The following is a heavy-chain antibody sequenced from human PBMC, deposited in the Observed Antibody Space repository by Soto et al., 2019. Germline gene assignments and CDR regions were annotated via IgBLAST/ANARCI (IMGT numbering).Heavy chain of an antibody. CDR2: IDPSDSYT. CDR3: ARHRRPNYYYGMDV. V-gene: IGHV5-10-1*01. J-gene: IGHJ6*02. Sequence: GESLNISCQASGYSFSNFWIAWVRQMPGEGLEWMGRIDPSDSYTDYSPSFQGHVTISADKSISTAYLQWSSLKASDIAMYYCARHRRPNYYYGMDVWGQGTTVTVSS. CDR1: GYSFSNFW.